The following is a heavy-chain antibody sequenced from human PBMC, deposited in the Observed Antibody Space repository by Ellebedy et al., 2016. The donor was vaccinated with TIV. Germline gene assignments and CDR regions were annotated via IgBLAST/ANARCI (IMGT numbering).Heavy chain of an antibody. Sequence: GESLKISCAASGFTFSNYGMHWVRQAPGKGLEWVAVIWSDGSDKNHADSVKGRFTISRDNSKNTLSLQMNSLRAEDTAVYYCARDFGGKGWELPGGMDVWGQGTTVTVSS. D-gene: IGHD1-26*01. CDR2: IWSDGSDK. J-gene: IGHJ6*02. V-gene: IGHV3-33*01. CDR1: GFTFSNYG. CDR3: ARDFGGKGWELPGGMDV.